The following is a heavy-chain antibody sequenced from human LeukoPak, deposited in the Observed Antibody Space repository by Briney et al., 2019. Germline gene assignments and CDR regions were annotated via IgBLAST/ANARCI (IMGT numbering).Heavy chain of an antibody. V-gene: IGHV3-7*01. J-gene: IGHJ5*02. D-gene: IGHD4-17*01. CDR3: ARDAYYTVTTSFGWGPYIWFDP. CDR2: IKQDGSEK. CDR1: GFTLSSYW. Sequence: GGSLRLSCAAPGFTLSSYWRRWVRQAPAKGLEWVANIKQDGSEKYYVDSVKGRFTISRDNAKNSLYLQMNSLRAEDTAVYYCARDAYYTVTTSFGWGPYIWFDPWGQGTLVTVSS.